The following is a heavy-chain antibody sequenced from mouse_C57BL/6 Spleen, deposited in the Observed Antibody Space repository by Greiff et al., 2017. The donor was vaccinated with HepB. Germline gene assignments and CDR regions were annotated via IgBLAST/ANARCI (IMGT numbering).Heavy chain of an antibody. CDR3: ARSRYYGSMDY. Sequence: QVQLQQPGAELVRPGSSVKLSCKASGYTFTSYWMDWVKQRPGQGLEWIGNIYPSDSETHYNQKFKDKATLTVDKSSSTAYMQLSSLTSEDSAVYYCARSRYYGSMDYWGQGTTLTVSS. CDR2: IYPSDSET. CDR1: GYTFTSYW. V-gene: IGHV1-61*01. D-gene: IGHD1-1*01. J-gene: IGHJ2*01.